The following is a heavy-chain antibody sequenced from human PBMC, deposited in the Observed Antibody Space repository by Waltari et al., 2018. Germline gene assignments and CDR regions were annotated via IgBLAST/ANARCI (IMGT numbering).Heavy chain of an antibody. CDR3: ARLGGTTVTTGYFDY. D-gene: IGHD4-17*01. J-gene: IGHJ4*02. CDR1: GGSISSYY. V-gene: IGHV4-4*07. Sequence: QVQLQESGPGLVKPSETLSLTCTVSGGSISSYYWSWIRQPAGKGLEWIGRIYTSGSTNYIPSLKSRVTISVDKSKNQFSLKLSSVTAADTAVYYCARLGGTTVTTGYFDYWGQGTLVTVSS. CDR2: IYTSGST.